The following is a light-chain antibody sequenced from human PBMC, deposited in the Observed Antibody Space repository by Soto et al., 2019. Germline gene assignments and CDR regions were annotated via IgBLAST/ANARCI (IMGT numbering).Light chain of an antibody. CDR3: QQYNRNTWS. V-gene: IGKV1-5*01. CDR2: DAY. J-gene: IGKJ1*01. CDR1: QSISSW. Sequence: DIQMTQSPSTLSASVGDRVTITCRASQSISSWLAWYQQKPGKAPKLLIYDAYSLESGTPSRFSGRRSGTEFTLTIASVQPEDFATYYCQQYNRNTWSFGPGTKVDI.